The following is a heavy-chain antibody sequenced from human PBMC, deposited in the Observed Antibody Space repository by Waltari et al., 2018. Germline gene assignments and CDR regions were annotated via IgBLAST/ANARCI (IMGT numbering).Heavy chain of an antibody. V-gene: IGHV3-30-3*02. Sequence: QVQLVPSGGGVAPPGSSLRLSCTAIGLTLQVVSMFWVRQAPGRGLEWVSLISHDGANEHYADSVKGRFTISRDSSKGALYLQMNNLRPEDTAVYFCAKSRSLFYYYALDVWGQGTTVVVSS. D-gene: IGHD2-2*01. J-gene: IGHJ6*02. CDR2: ISHDGANE. CDR3: AKSRSLFYYYALDV. CDR1: GLTLQVVS.